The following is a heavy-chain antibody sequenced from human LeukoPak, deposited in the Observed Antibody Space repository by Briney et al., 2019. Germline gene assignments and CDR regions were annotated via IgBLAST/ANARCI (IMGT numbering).Heavy chain of an antibody. V-gene: IGHV3-20*04. CDR3: ARDRMGTSYSVSHFDS. CDR2: INWNGGIT. J-gene: IGHJ4*02. CDR1: GFRFVDYG. Sequence: PGGSLRLSCATSGFRFVDYGLSWVRQAPGKGLEWLSAINWNGGITEYADSVKGRFTISRDNAKNSLYLQMDSLRAEDTAFYYCARDRMGTSYSVSHFDSWDQGTLVTVSS. D-gene: IGHD6-13*01.